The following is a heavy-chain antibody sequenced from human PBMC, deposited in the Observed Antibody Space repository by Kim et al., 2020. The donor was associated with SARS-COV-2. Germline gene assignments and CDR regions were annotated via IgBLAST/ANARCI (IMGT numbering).Heavy chain of an antibody. CDR2: ISYDGSNK. J-gene: IGHJ6*02. CDR3: AKDRSLVWSHYGMDV. CDR1: GFTFSSYG. V-gene: IGHV3-30*18. D-gene: IGHD3-10*01. Sequence: GGSLRLSCAASGFTFSSYGMHWVRQAPGKGLEWVAVISYDGSNKYYADSVKGRFTISRDNSKNTLYLQMNSLRAEDTAVYYCAKDRSLVWSHYGMDVWGQGTTVTVSS.